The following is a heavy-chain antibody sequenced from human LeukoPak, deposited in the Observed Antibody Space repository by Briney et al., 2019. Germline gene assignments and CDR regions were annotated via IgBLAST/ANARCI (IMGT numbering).Heavy chain of an antibody. V-gene: IGHV3-30*18. J-gene: IGHJ6*02. CDR1: GFTFSSYG. CDR2: ISYDGSNK. D-gene: IGHD2-15*01. CDR3: AKDRDRKGCSGGSCYGGYYYYYGMDV. Sequence: GGSLRLSCAASGFTFSSYGMHWVRQAPGKGLEWVAVISYDGSNKYYADSVKGRFTISRDNSKNTLYLQMNSLRAEDTAVYYCAKDRDRKGCSGGSCYGGYYYYYGMDVWGQGTTVTVSS.